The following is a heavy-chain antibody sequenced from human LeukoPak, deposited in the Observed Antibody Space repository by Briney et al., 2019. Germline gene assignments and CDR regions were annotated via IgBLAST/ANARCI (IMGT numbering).Heavy chain of an antibody. J-gene: IGHJ5*02. CDR3: ARSQFYGSGGYQGRWFGP. CDR2: IYYSGST. V-gene: IGHV4-30-4*07. D-gene: IGHD3-10*01. CDR1: GGSISSGDYS. Sequence: PSETLSLTCAVSGGSISSGDYSWSWIRQPPGKGLEWIGNIYYSGSTYYNPSLKSRVNISVDTSKNQFSLKLTSVTAADTAVYYCARSQFYGSGGYQGRWFGPWGQGTLVTVSS.